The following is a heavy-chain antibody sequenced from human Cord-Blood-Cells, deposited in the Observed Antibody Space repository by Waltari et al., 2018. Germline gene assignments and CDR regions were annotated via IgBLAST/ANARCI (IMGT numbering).Heavy chain of an antibody. CDR2: IYTSGST. CDR3: ASLLYSSGWYDAFDI. CDR1: GGSISSYY. Sequence: QVQLQESGPGLVKPSETLSLTCTVPGGSISSYYWSWIRQPAGKGLEWIGRIYTSGSTNYNPSLKSRVTMSVDTSKNQFSLKLSSVTAADTAVYYCASLLYSSGWYDAFDIWGQGTMVTVSS. D-gene: IGHD6-19*01. J-gene: IGHJ3*02. V-gene: IGHV4-4*07.